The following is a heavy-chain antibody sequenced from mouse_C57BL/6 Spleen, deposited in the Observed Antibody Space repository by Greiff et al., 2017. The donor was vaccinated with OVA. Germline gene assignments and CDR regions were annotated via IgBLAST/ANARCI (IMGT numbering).Heavy chain of an antibody. Sequence: EVQVVESGPGLVKPSQSLSLTCSVTGYSITSGYYWNWIRQFPGNKLEWMGYISYDGSNNYNPSLKNRISITRDTSKNQFFLKLNSVTTEDTATYYCARGYGNFYWYFDVWGTGTTVTVSS. CDR3: ARGYGNFYWYFDV. CDR2: ISYDGSN. D-gene: IGHD2-10*02. CDR1: GYSITSGYY. J-gene: IGHJ1*03. V-gene: IGHV3-6*01.